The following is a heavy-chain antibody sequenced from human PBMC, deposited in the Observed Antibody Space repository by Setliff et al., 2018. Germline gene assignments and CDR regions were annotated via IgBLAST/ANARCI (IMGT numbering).Heavy chain of an antibody. CDR2: ISSSGSTI. CDR1: GFTFSSYE. Sequence: GGSLRLSCAASGFTFSSYEMNWVRQAPGKGLEWVSYISSSGSTIYYADSVKGRFTISRDNAKNSLNLQMNSLGADDTAVYYCVRLRRGPWHLDYWGQGVLVTVSS. D-gene: IGHD3-16*01. V-gene: IGHV3-48*03. CDR3: VRLRRGPWHLDY. J-gene: IGHJ4*02.